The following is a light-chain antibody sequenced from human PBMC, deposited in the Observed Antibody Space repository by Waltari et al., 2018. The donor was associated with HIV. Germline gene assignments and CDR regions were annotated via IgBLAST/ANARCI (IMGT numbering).Light chain of an antibody. Sequence: SYELTQPPSVSVSPGQTASITCSGDKLGDKFASWYQQKPGQSPVMVIYQDNERPSGIPERFSGSNSGNTATLTISGTQALDEADYFCHAWDNITAVFGGGTKVTVL. CDR1: KLGDKF. J-gene: IGLJ2*01. CDR2: QDN. CDR3: HAWDNITAV. V-gene: IGLV3-1*01.